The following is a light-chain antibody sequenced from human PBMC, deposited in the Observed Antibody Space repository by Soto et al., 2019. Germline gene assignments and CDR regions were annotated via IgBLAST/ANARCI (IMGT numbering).Light chain of an antibody. CDR3: QHSYRTPLT. Sequence: DIQMTQSPSSLSASVGDRVTITCRASQTINTYLNWYQQKPGKAPKLLIHAASSLQSGEHSRFSARRSGTDFTLNIGSLQTEDLPTYYYQHSYRTPLTFSPGTKVDIK. J-gene: IGKJ3*01. V-gene: IGKV1-39*01. CDR1: QTINTY. CDR2: AAS.